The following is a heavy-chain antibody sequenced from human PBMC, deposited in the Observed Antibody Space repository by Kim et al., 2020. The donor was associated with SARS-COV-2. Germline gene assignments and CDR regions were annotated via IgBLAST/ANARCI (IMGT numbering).Heavy chain of an antibody. D-gene: IGHD3-10*01. V-gene: IGHV5-51*01. CDR3: ARQRFGELLSQSQFDP. Sequence: GESLKISCKGSGYSFTSYWIGWVRQMPGKGLEWMGIIYPGDSDTRYSPSFQGQVTISADKSISTAYLQWSSLKASDTAMYYCARQRFGELLSQSQFDPWGQGTLVTVSS. J-gene: IGHJ5*02. CDR1: GYSFTSYW. CDR2: IYPGDSDT.